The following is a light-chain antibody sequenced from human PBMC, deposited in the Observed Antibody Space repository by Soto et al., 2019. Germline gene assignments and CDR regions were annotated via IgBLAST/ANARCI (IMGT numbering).Light chain of an antibody. J-gene: IGKJ2*01. CDR3: QQYNNWPRV. CDR1: QSVSSN. CDR2: GAS. Sequence: EIVMTQSPATLSVSPGERATLSCRASQSVSSNLAWYQQKPGQAPRLLIYGASTSATGIPARFSGSGSGTEFTLTISSLQSEEFAVYYCQQYNNWPRVFGQGTKLEIK. V-gene: IGKV3-15*01.